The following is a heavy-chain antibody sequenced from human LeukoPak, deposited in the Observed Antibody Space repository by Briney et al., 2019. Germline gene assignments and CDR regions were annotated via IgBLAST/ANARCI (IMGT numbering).Heavy chain of an antibody. V-gene: IGHV3-30*02. CDR2: IRSDGSNK. CDR1: GFTFKTYA. CDR3: ATLSLNWNYNHYFDF. D-gene: IGHD1-7*01. Sequence: GGSLRLSCAASGFTFKTYAMHWIRQAPGRGLEWVAFIRSDGSNKNYADSVKGRFTISRDNSKNTLYLQMNSLRVEDTCVYYCATLSLNWNYNHYFDFWGQGTLVTISS. J-gene: IGHJ4*02.